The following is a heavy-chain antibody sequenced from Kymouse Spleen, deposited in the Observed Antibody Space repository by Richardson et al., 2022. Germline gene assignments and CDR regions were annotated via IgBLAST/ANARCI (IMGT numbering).Heavy chain of an antibody. Sequence: QVQLVESGGGVVQPGRSLRLSCAASGFTFSSYGMHWVRQAPGKGLEWVAVIWYDGSNKYYADSVKGRFTISRDNSKNTLYLQMNSLRAEDTAVYYCARERGGPLTGTTHYYYGMDVWGQGTTVTVSS. CDR3: ARERGGPLTGTTHYYYGMDV. CDR2: IWYDGSNK. V-gene: IGHV3-33*01. J-gene: IGHJ6*02. D-gene: IGHD1-7*01. CDR1: GFTFSSYG.